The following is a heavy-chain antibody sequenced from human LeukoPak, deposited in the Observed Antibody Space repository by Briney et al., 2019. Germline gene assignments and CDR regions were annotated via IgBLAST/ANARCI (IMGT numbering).Heavy chain of an antibody. CDR1: GFTFSTYA. CDR3: ARDNSIADRGWWFDP. D-gene: IGHD4-23*01. J-gene: IGHJ5*02. Sequence: GGSLRLSCAASGFTFSTYAMTWVRQAPGKGLESVSLISATGSTTYYAESVRGRFTISRDNSKNTLYLQMNTLRVEDTAVYYCARDNSIADRGWWFDPWGQGTLVTVSS. V-gene: IGHV3-23*01. CDR2: ISATGSTT.